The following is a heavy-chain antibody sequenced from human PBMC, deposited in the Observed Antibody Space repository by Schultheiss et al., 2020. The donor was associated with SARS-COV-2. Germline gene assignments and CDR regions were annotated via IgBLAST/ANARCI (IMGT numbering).Heavy chain of an antibody. D-gene: IGHD2-2*01. J-gene: IGHJ5*02. V-gene: IGHV1-2*02. CDR1: GYTFTGYY. CDR3: ARVVPAARASGITRWFDT. CDR2: ISAYNGNT. Sequence: ASVKVSCKASGYTFTGYYMHWVRQAPGQGLEWMGWISAYNGNTNYAQKLQGRVTMTRDTSISTAYMELSRLRSDDTAVYYCARVVPAARASGITRWFDTWGQGTLVTVSS.